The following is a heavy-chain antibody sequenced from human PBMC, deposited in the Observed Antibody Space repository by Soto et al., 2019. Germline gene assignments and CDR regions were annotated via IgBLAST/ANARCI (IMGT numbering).Heavy chain of an antibody. CDR1: GFTVSSNY. CDR3: TTGAFDDILTGYYIFDY. V-gene: IGHV3-66*01. J-gene: IGHJ4*02. Sequence: GWSLRLSCAASGFTVSSNYMSWVRQAPGKGLEWVSFIYSGGSTYYADSVKGRFTISRDDSKNTLYLQMNSLKTEDTAVYYCTTGAFDDILTGYYIFDYWGQGTLVTVSX. D-gene: IGHD3-9*01. CDR2: IYSGGST.